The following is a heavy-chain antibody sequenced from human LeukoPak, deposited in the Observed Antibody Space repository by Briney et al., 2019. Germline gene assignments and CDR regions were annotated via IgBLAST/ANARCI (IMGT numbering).Heavy chain of an antibody. D-gene: IGHD5-12*01. CDR2: INHSGST. J-gene: IGHJ4*02. Sequence: PSETLSLTCAVYGGSFSGYYWSWIRQPPGKGLEWIGEINHSGSTNYNPSLKSRVTISVDTSKNQFSLKLSSVTAADTAVYYCARGWLRAPYDYWGQGTLVTVSS. CDR3: ARGWLRAPYDY. V-gene: IGHV4-34*01. CDR1: GGSFSGYY.